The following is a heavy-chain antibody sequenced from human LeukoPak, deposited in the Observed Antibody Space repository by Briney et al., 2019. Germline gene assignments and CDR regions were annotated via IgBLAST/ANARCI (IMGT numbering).Heavy chain of an antibody. CDR3: AFGIAAASYYYYMDV. CDR1: GGTFSSYA. J-gene: IGHJ6*03. V-gene: IGHV1-69*01. CDR2: IIPTFGTA. D-gene: IGHD6-13*01. Sequence: ASVKVSCKASGGTFSSYAISWVRQAPGQGLEWMGGIIPTFGTANYAQKFQGRVTITADESTSTAYMELSSLRSEDTAVYYCAFGIAAASYYYYMDVWGKGTTVTVSS.